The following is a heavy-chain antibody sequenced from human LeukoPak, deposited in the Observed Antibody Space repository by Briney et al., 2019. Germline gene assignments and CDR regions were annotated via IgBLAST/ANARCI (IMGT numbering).Heavy chain of an antibody. CDR3: AKDPPGPPTYYFDY. J-gene: IGHJ4*02. CDR2: IWYDGSNK. CDR1: GFTFSSYG. V-gene: IGHV3-33*06. D-gene: IGHD7-27*01. Sequence: GGSLRLSCAASGFTFSSYGMHWVRQAPGKGLEWVAVIWYDGSNKYYADSVKGRFTISRDNSKNTLYLQMNSLRAEDTAVYYCAKDPPGPPTYYFDYWGQGALVTVSS.